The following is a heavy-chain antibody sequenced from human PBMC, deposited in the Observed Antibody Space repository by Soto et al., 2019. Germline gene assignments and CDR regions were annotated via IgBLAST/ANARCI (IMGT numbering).Heavy chain of an antibody. CDR2: ISWNSGSI. CDR1: GFTFDDYA. V-gene: IGHV3-9*01. D-gene: IGHD6-13*01. J-gene: IGHJ1*01. Sequence: EVQLVESGGGLVQPGRSLRLSCAASGFTFDDYAMHWVRQAPGKGLEWVSGISWNSGSIGYADSVKGRFTISRDNAQNSLYLQMNSLRAEATALYYCAKGLYSSSWYWAAQHWGQGTLVTVSS. CDR3: AKGLYSSSWYWAAQH.